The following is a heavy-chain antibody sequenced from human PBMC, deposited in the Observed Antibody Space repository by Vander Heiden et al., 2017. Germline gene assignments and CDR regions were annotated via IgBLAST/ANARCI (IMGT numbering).Heavy chain of an antibody. V-gene: IGHV3-23*01. CDR3: TRDRPPHGAPFWQFAS. CDR1: GFVFSDYA. CDR2: VSGSGIST. Sequence: EVQLLESGGGLIQPGGSLRLSCVASGFVFSDYAMSWVRQAPGKGLAWVSGVSGSGISTYYAASVKGRFTISRDNSTNTLYLHMNSLRVEDTALYFCTRDRPPHGAPFWQFASWGQGTLVTVSS. D-gene: IGHD2-8*01. J-gene: IGHJ5*02.